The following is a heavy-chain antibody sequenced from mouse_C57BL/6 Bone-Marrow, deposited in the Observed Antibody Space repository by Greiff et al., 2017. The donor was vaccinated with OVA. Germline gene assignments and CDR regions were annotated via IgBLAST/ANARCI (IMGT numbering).Heavy chain of an antibody. Sequence: VQLQQSGAELVRPGASVKLSCTASGFNIKDDYMHWVKQRPEQGLEWIGWIDPENGDTEYASKFQGKATITADTSSNTAYLQLSSLTSEDTAVYYCTNPLYYYATPFDYWGQGTTLTVSS. CDR3: TNPLYYYATPFDY. CDR1: GFNIKDDY. V-gene: IGHV14-4*01. J-gene: IGHJ2*01. D-gene: IGHD1-1*01. CDR2: IDPENGDT.